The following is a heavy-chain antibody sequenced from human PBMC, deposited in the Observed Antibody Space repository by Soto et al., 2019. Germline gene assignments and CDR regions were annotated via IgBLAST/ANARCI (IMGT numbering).Heavy chain of an antibody. CDR2: ISAYNGNT. D-gene: IGHD3-3*01. CDR1: GYTFTSYG. V-gene: IGHV1-18*04. Sequence: ASVKVSCKASGYTFTSYGITWVRQAPGQGLEWMGWISAYNGNTNYAQKLQGRVTMTTDTSTSTAYMELRSLRSDDTAVYYCARDLYDFWSGYPSPNWFDPWGQGTLVTSPQ. J-gene: IGHJ5*02. CDR3: ARDLYDFWSGYPSPNWFDP.